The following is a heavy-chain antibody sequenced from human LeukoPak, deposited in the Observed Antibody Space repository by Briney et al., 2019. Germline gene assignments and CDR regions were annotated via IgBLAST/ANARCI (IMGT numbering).Heavy chain of an antibody. CDR1: GFPFSSYW. CDR2: IKQDGSDK. D-gene: IGHD1-1*01. CDR3: ARLTGTTGFDY. Sequence: PGGSLRLSCAASGFPFSSYWMSWVRQAPGKGLEWVANIKQDGSDKYYVDSVKGRFTISRDNAKNSLYLQVNSLRADETAVYYCARLTGTTGFDYWGQGTLVTVSS. J-gene: IGHJ4*02. V-gene: IGHV3-7*01.